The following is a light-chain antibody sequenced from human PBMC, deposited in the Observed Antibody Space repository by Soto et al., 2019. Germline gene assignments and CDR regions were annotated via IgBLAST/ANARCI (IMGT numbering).Light chain of an antibody. CDR2: EVS. V-gene: IGLV2-8*01. J-gene: IGLJ1*01. CDR3: SSYAGTYV. Sequence: QSVLTQPPSASASPGQSVTISCTGTSSDVGSYNYVSWYQQRPGKAPKLIIYEVSKRPSGVPDRFSGSKSGNTASLTVSGLQAEDEADYYCSSYAGTYVFGTGTKVTV. CDR1: SSDVGSYNY.